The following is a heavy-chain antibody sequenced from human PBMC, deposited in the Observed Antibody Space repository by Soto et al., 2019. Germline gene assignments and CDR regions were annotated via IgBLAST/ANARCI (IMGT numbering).Heavy chain of an antibody. Sequence: GGSLRLSCTTSGFTFGDYALSCVRQAPGKGLEWVGFIRRNAYGGTTDYAASVKGRFTISRDDSKSIAYLQMNSLRTEDTALYPSTSASSLDFDFWGQGTLVSVSS. CDR1: GFTFGDYA. CDR3: TSASSLDFDF. CDR2: IRRNAYGGTT. J-gene: IGHJ4*02. V-gene: IGHV3-49*04. D-gene: IGHD3-16*01.